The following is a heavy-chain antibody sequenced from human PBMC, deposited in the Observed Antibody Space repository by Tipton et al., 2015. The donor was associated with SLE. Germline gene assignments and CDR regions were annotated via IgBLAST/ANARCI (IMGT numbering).Heavy chain of an antibody. Sequence: SLRLSCAASGFTFSSYGMHWVRQAPGKGLEWVAVIWYDGSNKYYADSVKGRFTISRDNSKNTLYLQMNSLRAEDTAMYYCAKDLANWAFDFDYWGQGTLVTVSS. CDR1: GFTFSSYG. CDR3: AKDLANWAFDFDY. CDR2: IWYDGSNK. J-gene: IGHJ4*02. V-gene: IGHV3-30*18. D-gene: IGHD7-27*01.